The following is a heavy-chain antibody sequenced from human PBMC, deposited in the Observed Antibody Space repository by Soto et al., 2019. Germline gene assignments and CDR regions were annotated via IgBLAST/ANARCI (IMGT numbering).Heavy chain of an antibody. V-gene: IGHV3-7*01. CDR2: IKQDGSEE. Sequence: PGASLRLSCAASGFTFSSYWMSWLRQAPGKGLEWVANIKQDGSEEYYVDSVKGRFTISRDNAKNSLYLQMNSLRAEDTAVYYCARDSIRSGYYWDYYYGVDVWGQGTTVTVSS. D-gene: IGHD3-22*01. CDR1: GFTFSSYW. J-gene: IGHJ6*02. CDR3: ARDSIRSGYYWDYYYGVDV.